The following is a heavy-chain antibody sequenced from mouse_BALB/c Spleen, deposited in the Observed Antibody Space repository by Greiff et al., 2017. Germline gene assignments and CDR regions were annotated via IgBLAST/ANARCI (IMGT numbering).Heavy chain of an antibody. Sequence: EVKLMESGPSLVKPSQTLSLTCSVTGDSITSGYWNWIRKFPGNKLEYMGYISYSGSTYYNPSLKSRISITRDTSKNQYYLQLNSVTTEDTATYYCARYARHYYGSTPYYAMDYWGQGTSVTVSS. CDR1: GDSITSGY. CDR3: ARYARHYYGSTPYYAMDY. J-gene: IGHJ4*01. V-gene: IGHV3-8*02. CDR2: ISYSGST. D-gene: IGHD1-1*01.